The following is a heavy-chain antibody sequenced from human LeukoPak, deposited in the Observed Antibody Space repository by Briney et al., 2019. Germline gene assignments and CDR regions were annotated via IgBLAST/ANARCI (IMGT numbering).Heavy chain of an antibody. V-gene: IGHV4-34*01. CDR1: GGSFSGYY. CDR3: ARLEVAGLSDS. D-gene: IGHD6-19*01. Sequence: PSETLTLTCAVYGGSFSGYYCSWIRQPPGKGLEWIGEINHSGSTNYNPSLKSRVTISVDTSKNQFSLKLSSVTAADTAVYYCARLEVAGLSDSWSQRTLVTVSS. CDR2: INHSGST. J-gene: IGHJ4*02.